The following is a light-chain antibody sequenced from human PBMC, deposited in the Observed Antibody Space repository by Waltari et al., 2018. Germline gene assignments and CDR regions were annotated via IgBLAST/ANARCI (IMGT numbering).Light chain of an antibody. V-gene: IGLV2-14*03. CDR1: SSDVGGYNY. J-gene: IGLJ2*01. CDR3: SSYTDTSTLV. CDR2: DVI. Sequence: QSALTQPASVSGSPGQSITISCTGTSSDVGGYNYVSWYRQYPGEVPKLMIYDVIKRPSGFSVRFSGSRSGNTASLTISGLQAEDEADYYCSSYTDTSTLVFGGGTKLTVL.